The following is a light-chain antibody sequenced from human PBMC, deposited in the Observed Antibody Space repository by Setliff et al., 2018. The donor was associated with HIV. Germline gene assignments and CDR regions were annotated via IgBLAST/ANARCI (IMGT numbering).Light chain of an antibody. V-gene: IGLV2-14*02. CDR3: YSYTSSSTSV. CDR1: SGDVGRYNL. J-gene: IGLJ1*01. Sequence: QSVLTQPASVSGSPGQSITISCTGTSGDVGRYNLVSWYQQQPGKPPKLMIYGVSNRPSGASNRFSGSKSGNTASLTISGLQAKDEADYYCYSYTSSSTSVFGTGTKVTVL. CDR2: GVS.